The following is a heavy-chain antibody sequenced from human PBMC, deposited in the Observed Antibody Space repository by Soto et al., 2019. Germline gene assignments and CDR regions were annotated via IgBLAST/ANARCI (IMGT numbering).Heavy chain of an antibody. J-gene: IGHJ6*02. CDR2: ITCSGSSI. D-gene: IGHD5-18*01. Sequence: GGSLRLSCAASGFTFSSYSLNWVRQAPGKGLEWVSAITCSGSSIYYADSVKGRFTISRDNSKNTLYLQINSLRAEDTAVHYCAKGYSYGYGSYYYGMDVWGQGTTVTVSS. V-gene: IGHV3-23*01. CDR1: GFTFSSYS. CDR3: AKGYSYGYGSYYYGMDV.